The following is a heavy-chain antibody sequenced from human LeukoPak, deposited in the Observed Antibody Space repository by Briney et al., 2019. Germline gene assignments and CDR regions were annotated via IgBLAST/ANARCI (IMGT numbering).Heavy chain of an antibody. J-gene: IGHJ3*02. CDR2: ISSNGGST. Sequence: PWGSLRLSCSASGFTFSSYAMHWVRRAPGKGLEYVSAISSNGGSTYYADSVKGRFTISRDNSKNTLYLQMSSLKAEDTAVYYCVSSSGYYLYYAFDIWGQGTMVTVSS. CDR3: VSSSGYYLYYAFDI. CDR1: GFTFSSYA. D-gene: IGHD3-22*01. V-gene: IGHV3-64D*06.